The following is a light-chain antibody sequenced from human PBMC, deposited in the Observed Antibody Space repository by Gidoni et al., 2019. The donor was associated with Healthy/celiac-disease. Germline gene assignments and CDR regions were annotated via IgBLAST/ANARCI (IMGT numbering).Light chain of an antibody. CDR3: SSYTSSSTLDV. CDR2: EVS. J-gene: IGLJ1*01. CDR1: SSDVGGYNY. Sequence: QSALTQPASVLGSPGQSITISCTGTSSDVGGYNYVSWYQQPPGKAPKLVIYEVSNRPSGVSNRFSGSKSGNTASLTISGLQAKDEADYYCSSYTSSSTLDVFGTGTKVTVL. V-gene: IGLV2-14*01.